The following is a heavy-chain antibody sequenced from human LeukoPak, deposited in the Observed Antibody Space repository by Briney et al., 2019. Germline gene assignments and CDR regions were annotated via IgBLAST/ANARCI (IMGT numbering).Heavy chain of an antibody. CDR3: ARMGKQVGSRYFDP. J-gene: IGHJ5*02. CDR2: IYSGGNT. V-gene: IGHV3-53*01. Sequence: GGSLRLSCVASEFSVSTNYMTWVRQAPGKGLEWVSVIYSGGNTYYADSVKGRFIISRDISKNIVYLQMNSLRVEDMAVYYCARMGKQVGSRYFDPWGQGTLVTVSS. CDR1: EFSVSTNY. D-gene: IGHD1-26*01.